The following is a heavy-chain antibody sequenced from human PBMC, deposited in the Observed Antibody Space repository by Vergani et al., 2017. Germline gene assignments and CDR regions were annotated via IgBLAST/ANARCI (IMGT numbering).Heavy chain of an antibody. J-gene: IGHJ3*02. CDR2: SRAYNGNT. CDR3: ARERGGLETDAFDI. Sequence: QVQLVQSGAEVKKPGASVKVSCKASGYTFTNYGISWVRQAPGQGLEWMGWSRAYNGNTNYAQKLQGRVTMTTDTYTSTVYMERGRLRSDDTAVSDCARERGGLETDAFDIWGQGTMVTVSS. CDR1: GYTFTNYG. V-gene: IGHV1-18*01.